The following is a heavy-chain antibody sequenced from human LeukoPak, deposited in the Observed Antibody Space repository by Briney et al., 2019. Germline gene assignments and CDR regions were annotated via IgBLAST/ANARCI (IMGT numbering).Heavy chain of an antibody. CDR2: ISGSGGCT. Sequence: GGSLRLSCAASGFTFSSYAMSWVRQAPGKGLESVSAISGSGGCTYYADSVKGRFTISRDNSKNTLYLQMNRLRAEDTAVYYCAKGKRWLLGPFDYWGQGTLVTVSS. CDR3: AKGKRWLLGPFDY. V-gene: IGHV3-23*01. CDR1: GFTFSSYA. D-gene: IGHD1-26*01. J-gene: IGHJ4*02.